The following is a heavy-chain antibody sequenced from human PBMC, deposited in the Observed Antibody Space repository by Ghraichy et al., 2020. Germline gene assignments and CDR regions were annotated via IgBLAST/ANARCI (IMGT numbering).Heavy chain of an antibody. CDR2: IYYSGST. D-gene: IGHD6-13*01. CDR1: GGSISNSDYY. CDR3: ARHRLSSSWFTGGHYFDY. V-gene: IGHV4-39*01. Sequence: SQTLSLTCTVSGGSISNSDYYWGWIRQPPGKGLEWIGTIYYSGSTYYNPSLKSRVTISVDTSKNHFSLKLSSLTAADTALYYCARHRLSSSWFTGGHYFDYWGQGNLVTVSS. J-gene: IGHJ4*02.